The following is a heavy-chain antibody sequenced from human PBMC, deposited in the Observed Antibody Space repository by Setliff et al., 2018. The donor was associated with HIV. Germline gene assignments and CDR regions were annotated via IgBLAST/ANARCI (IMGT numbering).Heavy chain of an antibody. V-gene: IGHV5-51*01. CDR3: ARVGAGGAFDI. CDR2: IYPSDSDT. CDR1: GYSFTGYW. D-gene: IGHD3-16*01. Sequence: GESLKISCKGSGYSFTGYWIGWVRQMPGKGLEWMGIIYPSDSDTRYSPSFQGQVSFSVDKSITTAYLQWSSLKASDTAVYYCARVGAGGAFDIWGQGTMVTVS. J-gene: IGHJ3*02.